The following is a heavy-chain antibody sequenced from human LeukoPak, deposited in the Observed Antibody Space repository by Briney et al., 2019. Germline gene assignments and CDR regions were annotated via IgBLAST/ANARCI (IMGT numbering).Heavy chain of an antibody. J-gene: IGHJ4*02. CDR1: GDTFRSYA. D-gene: IGHD5-18*01. V-gene: IGHV1-69*01. CDR3: ARDQGYRYGYGDFDY. Sequence: SVKVSCKASGDTFRSYAISWVRQAPGQGLEWMGGIIPIFGTANYAQKFQGRVTITADESTSTAYMELSSLRSEDTAVYYCARDQGYRYGYGDFDYWGQGTLVTVSS. CDR2: IIPIFGTA.